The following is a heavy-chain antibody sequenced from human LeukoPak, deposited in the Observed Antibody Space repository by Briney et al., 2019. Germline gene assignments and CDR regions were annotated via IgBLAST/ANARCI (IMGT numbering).Heavy chain of an antibody. CDR1: GFTFSSYA. Sequence: PGGSLRLSCAASGFTFSSYAMSWVRQAPGKGLEWVSAISGSGGSTYYADSVKGRFTISRDNAKNSLYLQMNSLRAEDTAVYYCARRRLRFDFYYYYYMDVWGKGTTVTVSS. V-gene: IGHV3-23*01. CDR3: ARRRLRFDFYYYYYMDV. D-gene: IGHD5-12*01. CDR2: ISGSGGST. J-gene: IGHJ6*03.